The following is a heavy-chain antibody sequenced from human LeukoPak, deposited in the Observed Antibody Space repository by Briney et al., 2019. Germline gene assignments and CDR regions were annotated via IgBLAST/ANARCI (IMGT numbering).Heavy chain of an antibody. D-gene: IGHD5-12*01. CDR1: GFSFSGQG. CDR3: AKDGRTGYPFDS. J-gene: IGHJ4*02. CDR2: IRDDGSNK. V-gene: IGHV3-30*02. Sequence: PGGSLRLSCAASGFSFSGQGMHWVRQAPGKGLEWVTFIRDDGSNKYYADSVKGRFTISRDTSKNTLYLQMNSLRVEDTAVYYCAKDGRTGYPFDSWGQGTLVTVS.